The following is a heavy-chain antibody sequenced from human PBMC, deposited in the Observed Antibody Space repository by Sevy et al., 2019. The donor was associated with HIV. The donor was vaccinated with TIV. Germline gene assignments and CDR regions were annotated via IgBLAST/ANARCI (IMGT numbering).Heavy chain of an antibody. V-gene: IGHV3-53*01. CDR1: GFTVSSNY. CDR2: IYSGGST. J-gene: IGHJ6*02. D-gene: IGHD3-10*01. Sequence: GGSLRLSCAASGFTVSSNYMSWVRQAPGKGLEWVSVIYSGGSTYYADSVKGRLTISRDNSKNTLYLQMNSLRAEDTAVYYCARAFGDGYYYYGMDVWGQGTTVTVSS. CDR3: ARAFGDGYYYYGMDV.